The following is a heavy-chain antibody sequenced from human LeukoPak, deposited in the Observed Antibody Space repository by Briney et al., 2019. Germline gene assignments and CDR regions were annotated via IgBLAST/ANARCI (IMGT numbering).Heavy chain of an antibody. D-gene: IGHD3-3*01. CDR3: AKGPYDFWSGHPDAFDI. CDR2: ISGNGGST. Sequence: GGSLRLSCAVSGFTFDAYAMHWVRQAPGKSLEWVSLISGNGGSTYYADSVKGRFTISRDNSKNSLYLQVNSLRTEDTALYYCAKGPYDFWSGHPDAFDIWGQGTMVTVSS. CDR1: GFTFDAYA. J-gene: IGHJ3*02. V-gene: IGHV3-43*02.